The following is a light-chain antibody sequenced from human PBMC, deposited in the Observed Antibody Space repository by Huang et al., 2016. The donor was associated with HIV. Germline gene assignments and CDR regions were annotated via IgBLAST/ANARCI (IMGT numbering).Light chain of an antibody. CDR3: LQYDRSPLT. J-gene: IGKJ4*01. Sequence: EIVLTQSPGTLSLSPGETATFSCRASQSLRDTYIAWYQQRPGQAPRLLIYGASSRATGIPDRFSGSGSGTDSTLTINRLEPQDFAVYFCLQYDRSPLTFGGGTKVEL. CDR2: GAS. CDR1: QSLRDTY. V-gene: IGKV3-20*01.